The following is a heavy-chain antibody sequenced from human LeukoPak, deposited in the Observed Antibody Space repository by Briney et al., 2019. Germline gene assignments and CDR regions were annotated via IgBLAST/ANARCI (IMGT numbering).Heavy chain of an antibody. V-gene: IGHV3-66*02. CDR2: IYSGGGT. Sequence: PGGSLRLSCAASGFTVSSNYMSWVRQAPGKGLEWVSVIYSGGGTYYADSVKGRFTISRDNSKNTLYLQMNSLRAEDTAVYYCARDYQEQRLVPSYGMDVWGQGTTVTVSS. CDR3: ARDYQEQRLVPSYGMDV. D-gene: IGHD6-13*01. CDR1: GFTVSSNY. J-gene: IGHJ6*02.